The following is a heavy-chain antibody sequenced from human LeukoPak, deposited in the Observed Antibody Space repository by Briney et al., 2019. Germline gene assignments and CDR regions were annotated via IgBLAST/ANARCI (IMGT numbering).Heavy chain of an antibody. D-gene: IGHD4-17*01. Sequence: GGSLRLSCAASGFTFSSYAMNWVRQAPGKGLEWVPAISGSGGSTYYADSVKGRFTISRDNSKNTLYLQMNSLRAEDTAVYYCAKSSRLRLYYFDYWGQGTLVTVSS. CDR1: GFTFSSYA. V-gene: IGHV3-23*01. CDR2: ISGSGGST. CDR3: AKSSRLRLYYFDY. J-gene: IGHJ4*02.